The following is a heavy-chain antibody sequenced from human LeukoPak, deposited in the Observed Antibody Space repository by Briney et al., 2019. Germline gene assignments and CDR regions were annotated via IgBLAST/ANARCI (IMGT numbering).Heavy chain of an antibody. J-gene: IGHJ4*02. V-gene: IGHV3-72*01. CDR2: SRDKANSYIT. CDR1: GFTFSDHY. CDR3: ARRGSSSGYQPFDY. D-gene: IGHD3-22*01. Sequence: GGSLRLSCAASGFTFSDHYMDWVRQAPGKGLEWVACSRDKANSYITEYAASVKGRFTISRDDSKNSLYLQMNSLKTEDTAVYYCARRGSSSGYQPFDYWGQGTLVTVSS.